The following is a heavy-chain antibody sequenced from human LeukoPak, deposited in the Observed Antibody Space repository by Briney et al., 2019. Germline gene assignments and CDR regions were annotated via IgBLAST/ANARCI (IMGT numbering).Heavy chain of an antibody. Sequence: SETLSLTCTVSGGSISSSGYYWGWIRQPPGKGLEWIGSIYYSAGNYYNPSLNSRVTISVDTSKNQFSLRLSSVTAADTAVYYCARGPYYFDSWGPGTLVTVSS. CDR2: IYYSAGN. J-gene: IGHJ4*02. CDR3: ARGPYYFDS. V-gene: IGHV4-39*07. CDR1: GGSISSSGYY.